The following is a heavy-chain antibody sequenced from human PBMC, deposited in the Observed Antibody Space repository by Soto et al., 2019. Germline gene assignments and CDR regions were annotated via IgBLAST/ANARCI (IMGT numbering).Heavy chain of an antibody. CDR3: VRAASGYSQGRRYFDL. Sequence: EVQVLESGGGLVQPGESLRLSCAASGFTFRNYAMNWVRQAPGEGLEWVSTVRGGGSDTYYADSVKGRFTISRDNSKNTLYLQMNSLRAEDTAVYYCVRAASGYSQGRRYFDLWGRGTLVTVSS. CDR2: VRGGGSDT. CDR1: GFTFRNYA. D-gene: IGHD3-3*01. J-gene: IGHJ2*01. V-gene: IGHV3-23*01.